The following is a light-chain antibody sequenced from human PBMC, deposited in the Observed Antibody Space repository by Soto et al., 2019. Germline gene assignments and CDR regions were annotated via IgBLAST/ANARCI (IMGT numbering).Light chain of an antibody. CDR3: SSYAGSNNFGV. Sequence: QSALTQPPSASGSPGQSVTISCTGTSSDVGGYNYVSWYQQHPGKAPKLMIYEVNKRPSGVPDRFSGSKSGNTASLTVSGIHAEDEAYYYCSSYAGSNNFGVFGTGTKLTVL. CDR1: SSDVGGYNY. J-gene: IGLJ1*01. V-gene: IGLV2-8*01. CDR2: EVN.